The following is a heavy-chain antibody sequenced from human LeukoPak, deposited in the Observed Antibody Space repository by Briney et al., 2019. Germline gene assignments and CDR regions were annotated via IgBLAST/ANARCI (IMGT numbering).Heavy chain of an antibody. V-gene: IGHV4-4*09. J-gene: IGHJ5*02. CDR3: ARHGNYGSGSYYNFWWFDP. CDR2: IYTSGST. CDR1: GGSISSYY. Sequence: PSETLSLTCTVSGGSISSYYWSWIRQPPGEGLEWIGYIYTSGSTNYNPSLKSRVTISVDTSKNQFSLKLSSVTAADTAVYYCARHGNYGSGSYYNFWWFDPWGQGTLVTVSS. D-gene: IGHD3-10*01.